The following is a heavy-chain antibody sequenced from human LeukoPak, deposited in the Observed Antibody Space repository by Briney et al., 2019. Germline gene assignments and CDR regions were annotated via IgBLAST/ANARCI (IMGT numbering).Heavy chain of an antibody. J-gene: IGHJ4*02. CDR2: ISAYNGNT. V-gene: IGHV1-18*01. CDR3: ARDFVGATKGGFDY. D-gene: IGHD1-26*01. CDR1: GYTFTSYG. Sequence: ASVKVSCKASGYTFTSYGISWVRQASGQGLEWMGWISAYNGNTNYAQKLQGRVTMTTDTSTSTAYMELRSLRSDDTAVYYCARDFVGATKGGFDYWGQGTLVTVSS.